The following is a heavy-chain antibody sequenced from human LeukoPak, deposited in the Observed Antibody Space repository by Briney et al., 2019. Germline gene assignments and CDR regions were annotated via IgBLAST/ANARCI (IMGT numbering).Heavy chain of an antibody. CDR3: ATYSDIVVVPAALYYHYYYYGMDV. V-gene: IGHV4-39*01. CDR2: IYYSGST. Sequence: PSETLSLTCTVSGGSLSSNSYFWGWIRQPPGKGLDWIGIIYYSGSTYYNPSLKSRVTISVDTSKKQLSLKLSSVTAADTAVYYCATYSDIVVVPAALYYHYYYYGMDVWGQGTTVTVSS. J-gene: IGHJ6*02. D-gene: IGHD2-2*01. CDR1: GGSLSSNSYF.